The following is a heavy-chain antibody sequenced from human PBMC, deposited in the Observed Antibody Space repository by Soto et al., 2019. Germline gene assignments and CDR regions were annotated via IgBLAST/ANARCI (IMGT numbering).Heavy chain of an antibody. CDR3: ARKTDSGTYTA. V-gene: IGHV4-59*01. J-gene: IGHJ5*02. D-gene: IGHD3-10*01. Sequence: LESQSLTCRVSGGSINSYYLGWIRQPPGKGLEWIGYIYYSGSTNYNPSLKSRVTISVDTSKNQFSLKLSSVTAADTAVYYCARKTDSGTYTAWGQGTLVTVSS. CDR2: IYYSGST. CDR1: GGSINSYY.